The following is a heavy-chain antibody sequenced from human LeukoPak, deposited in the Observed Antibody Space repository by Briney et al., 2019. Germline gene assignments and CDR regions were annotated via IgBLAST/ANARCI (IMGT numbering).Heavy chain of an antibody. J-gene: IGHJ4*02. D-gene: IGHD3-22*01. V-gene: IGHV3-7*03. CDR2: IGEDGSEK. CDR1: GFTFSSYW. CDR3: AAVYYYDSSGYLELGPFDY. Sequence: PEGSLRLSCAASGFTFSSYWMTWVRQAPGKGLEWVANIGEDGSEKYYVDSVKGRFTISRDNAKNSLYLQMSSLRAEDTALYYCAAVYYYDSSGYLELGPFDYWGQGTLVTVSS.